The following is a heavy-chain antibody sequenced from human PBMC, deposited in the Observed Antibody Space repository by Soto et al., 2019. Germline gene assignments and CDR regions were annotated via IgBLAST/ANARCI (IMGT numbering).Heavy chain of an antibody. CDR1: GYTFTGYY. CDR3: AGGGGGLGSSGSGLDY. Sequence: QVQLVQSGAEVKKPGASVKVSCKASGYTFTGYYMHWVRQAPGQGLEWMGWINPNSGGTNYAQKFQGRVTMTRDTSISRALVGRGRVGSGDTAGYYWAGGGGGLGSSGSGLDYWGQGTLVTVSS. D-gene: IGHD6-6*01. J-gene: IGHJ4*02. V-gene: IGHV1-2*02. CDR2: INPNSGGT.